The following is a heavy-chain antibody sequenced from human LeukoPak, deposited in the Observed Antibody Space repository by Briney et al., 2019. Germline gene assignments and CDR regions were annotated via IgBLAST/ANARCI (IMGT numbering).Heavy chain of an antibody. V-gene: IGHV1-8*01. CDR1: GYTFTSYD. D-gene: IGHD6-13*01. J-gene: IGHJ6*03. CDR2: MNPNSGNT. Sequence: ASVKVSFKASGYTFTSYDINWVRQATGQGLEWMGWMNPNSGNTGYAQKFQGRVTMTRNTSISTAYMELSSLRSEDTAVYYCARGEYSSSWYPVYYYYYMDVWGKGTTVTISS. CDR3: ARGEYSSSWYPVYYYYYMDV.